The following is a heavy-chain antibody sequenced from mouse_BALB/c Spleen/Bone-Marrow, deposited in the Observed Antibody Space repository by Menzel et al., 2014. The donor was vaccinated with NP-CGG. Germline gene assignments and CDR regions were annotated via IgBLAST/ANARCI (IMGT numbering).Heavy chain of an antibody. J-gene: IGHJ4*01. CDR3: TRRSLLSDYYSMDY. CDR1: GCTFTSYY. CDR2: INPSNGGT. D-gene: IGHD2-10*01. V-gene: IGHV1S81*02. Sequence: LVESGAELVKPGASVKLSCKASGCTFTSYYLYWVKQRPGQGLEWIGEINPSNGGTNFNERFKSKASLTVDKSSSTAYMQLNSLTSEDSAVYYCTRRSLLSDYYSMDYWGQGTSVTVSS.